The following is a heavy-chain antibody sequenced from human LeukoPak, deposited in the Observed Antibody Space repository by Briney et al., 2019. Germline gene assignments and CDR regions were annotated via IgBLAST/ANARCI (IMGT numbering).Heavy chain of an antibody. CDR1: GYTFTTYY. D-gene: IGHD2-15*01. V-gene: IGHV1-3*03. Sequence: GASVKVSCKASGYTFTTYYMHWVRQAPGQRLEWMGWINAGNGNTKYSQEFQGRVTITRDTSASTAYMELSSLRSEDMAVYYCARALSGGTMIDYWGQGTLVTVSS. J-gene: IGHJ4*02. CDR3: ARALSGGTMIDY. CDR2: INAGNGNT.